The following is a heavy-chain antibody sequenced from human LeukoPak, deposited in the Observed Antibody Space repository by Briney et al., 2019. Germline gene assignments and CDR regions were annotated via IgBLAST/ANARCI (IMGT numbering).Heavy chain of an antibody. CDR1: GFTVSSNY. V-gene: IGHV3-66*04. D-gene: IGHD2-2*01. J-gene: IGHJ4*02. Sequence: PGGSLRLSCAASGFTVSSNYMSWVRQAPGKGLEWASVIYSGGSTYYADSVKGRFTISRDNAKNSLYLQMNSLRAEDTAVYYCARQYCSSTSCYFDYWGQGTLVTVSS. CDR3: ARQYCSSTSCYFDY. CDR2: IYSGGST.